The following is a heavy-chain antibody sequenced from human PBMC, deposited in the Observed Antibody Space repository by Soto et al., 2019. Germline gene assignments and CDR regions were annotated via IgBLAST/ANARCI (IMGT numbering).Heavy chain of an antibody. Sequence: SETLSLTCTVSGGSISSYYWSWIRQPPGKGLEWIGYIYYSGSTNYNPSLKSRVTMTTDTSTSTAYMELRSLRSDDTAVYYCGRGGITMFGDVVFDIGGQGKMVT. J-gene: IGHJ3*02. CDR3: GRGGITMFGDVVFDI. CDR2: IYYSGST. CDR1: GGSISSYY. D-gene: IGHD3-10*02. V-gene: IGHV4-59*01.